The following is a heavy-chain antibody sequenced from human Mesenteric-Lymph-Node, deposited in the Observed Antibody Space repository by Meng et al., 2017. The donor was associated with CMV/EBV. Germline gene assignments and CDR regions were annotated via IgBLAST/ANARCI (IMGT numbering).Heavy chain of an antibody. Sequence: TPSLTRGVYGGSFRPYYWNGSRQPPGEGLEWSGEINHSESTNYNPSLKRRVTISIDTSRNQFSLELSSVTAADTAVYYCARARRTDYCNPNLCFGGSQKGMAVWGQGTTVTVSS. CDR2: INHSEST. CDR1: GGSFRPYY. CDR3: ARARRTDYCNPNLCFGGSQKGMAV. J-gene: IGHJ6*02. D-gene: IGHD2/OR15-2a*01. V-gene: IGHV4-34*01.